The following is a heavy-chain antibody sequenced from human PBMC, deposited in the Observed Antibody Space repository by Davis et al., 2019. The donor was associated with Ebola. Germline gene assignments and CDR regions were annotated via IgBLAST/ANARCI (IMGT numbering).Heavy chain of an antibody. CDR1: GFTLSSYW. J-gene: IGHJ4*02. CDR2: INSDGSST. CDR3: ARDADQSPSVAGTLLSVPVFDY. V-gene: IGHV3-74*01. Sequence: PGGSLRLSCAASGFTLSSYWMHWVRQAPGKGLVWVSRINSDGSSTSYADSVKGRFTISRDNAKNTLYLQMNSLRAEDTAVYYCARDADQSPSVAGTLLSVPVFDYWGQGTLVTVSS. D-gene: IGHD6-19*01.